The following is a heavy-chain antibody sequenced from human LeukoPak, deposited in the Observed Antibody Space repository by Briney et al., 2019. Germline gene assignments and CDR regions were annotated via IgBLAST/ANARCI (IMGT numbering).Heavy chain of an antibody. D-gene: IGHD1-1*01. CDR2: INYSGTT. V-gene: IGHV4-39*01. Sequence: PSETLSPTCTVSGGSISSSTYFWAWIRQPPGMGLEWIGSINYSGTTYYNPSLKSRVTISVDTSKNQFSLNLNSVTAADTAVYYCARHPWSGTWRFDYWGQGALVTVSS. J-gene: IGHJ4*02. CDR3: ARHPWSGTWRFDY. CDR1: GGSISSSTYF.